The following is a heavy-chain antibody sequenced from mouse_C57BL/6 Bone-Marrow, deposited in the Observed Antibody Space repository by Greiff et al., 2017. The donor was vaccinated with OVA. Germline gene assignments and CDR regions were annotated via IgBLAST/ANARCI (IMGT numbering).Heavy chain of an antibody. CDR3: ARDGPTWFAY. V-gene: IGHV7-1*01. J-gene: IGHJ3*01. Sequence: EVKVVESGGGLVQSGRSLRLSCATSGFTFSDFYMEWVRQAPGKGLEWIAASRNKANDYTTEYSASMKGRFIVSRDTSQSILYLQMNALRAEDTAIYYCARDGPTWFAYWGQGTLVTVSA. CDR1: GFTFSDFY. CDR2: SRNKANDYTT.